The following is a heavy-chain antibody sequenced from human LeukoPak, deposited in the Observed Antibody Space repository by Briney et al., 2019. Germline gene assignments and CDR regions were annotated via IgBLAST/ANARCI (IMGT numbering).Heavy chain of an antibody. D-gene: IGHD3/OR15-3a*01. CDR2: IYYSGST. V-gene: IGHV4-59*01. CDR3: ARAHSVWTSFDY. CDR1: GGTFSGYS. Sequence: SETLSLTCAAFGGTFSGYSWNWIRQPPGKGLEWIGYIYYSGSTNYNPSLKSRVTISVDTSKNQFSLKLSSVTAADTAVYYCARAHSVWTSFDYWGQGTLVTVSS. J-gene: IGHJ4*02.